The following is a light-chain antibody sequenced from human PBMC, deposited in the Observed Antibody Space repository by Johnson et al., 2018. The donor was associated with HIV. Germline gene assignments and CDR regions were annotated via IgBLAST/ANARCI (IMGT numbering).Light chain of an antibody. J-gene: IGLJ1*01. V-gene: IGLV1-51*01. CDR1: SSNIGNNY. CDR2: DNN. Sequence: QSVLTQPPSVSAAPGQKVTISCSGSSSNIGNNYVSWYQQLPGTAPKLLIYDNNKRPSGIPDRFSGSKSGTSATLGITGLQTGDEADYYCGPWDSSLSGVFGTGTKVTAL. CDR3: GPWDSSLSGV.